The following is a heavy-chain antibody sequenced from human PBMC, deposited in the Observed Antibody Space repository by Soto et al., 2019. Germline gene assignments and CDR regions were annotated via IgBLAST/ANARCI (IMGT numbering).Heavy chain of an antibody. CDR3: ARRWGTTFDY. D-gene: IGHD3-16*01. V-gene: IGHV4-59*08. Sequence: PSETLSLTCTVSGGYISNYYWSWIRQPPGKGLEWIGYIYYSGSTNYNPSLKSRVTISVDTSKNQFSLKLSSVTAADTAVYYCARRWGTTFDYWGQGTLVTVSS. CDR1: GGYISNYY. CDR2: IYYSGST. J-gene: IGHJ4*02.